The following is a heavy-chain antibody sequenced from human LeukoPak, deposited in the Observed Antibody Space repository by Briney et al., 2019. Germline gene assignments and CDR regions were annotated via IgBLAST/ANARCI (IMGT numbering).Heavy chain of an antibody. Sequence: GGSPRLSCVASGFTFSNYAMNWVRQVPGKGLEWVSRITDSGSSTYYADSVKGRFTISRDNSKNTLYLQMTSLRAEDTAIYYCSKDVGRDSGFFDFWGQGAPVTVSS. J-gene: IGHJ4*02. CDR2: ITDSGSST. V-gene: IGHV3-23*01. CDR3: SKDVGRDSGFFDF. CDR1: GFTFSNYA.